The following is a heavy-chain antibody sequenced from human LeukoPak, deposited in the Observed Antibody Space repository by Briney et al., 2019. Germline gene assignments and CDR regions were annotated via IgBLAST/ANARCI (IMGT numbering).Heavy chain of an antibody. CDR1: GFNFNSYT. CDR3: VGDQVDDTGYLR. D-gene: IGHD5-12*01. CDR2: ILASGSPT. V-gene: IGHV3-23*05. J-gene: IGHJ4*02. Sequence: GGSLRLSCAASGFNFNSYTMNWVRQAPGKGLQWVANILASGSPTYYADSVKGRFIISRDNSKNTLYLQMSSLRADDTAVYYCVGDQVDDTGYLRWGQGTRVTVSA.